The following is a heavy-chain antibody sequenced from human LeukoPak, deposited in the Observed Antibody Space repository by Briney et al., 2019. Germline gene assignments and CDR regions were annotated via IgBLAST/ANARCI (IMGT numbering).Heavy chain of an antibody. Sequence: ASVKVSCKASGYTFNSYGISWVRQAPGQGLEWMGWISAYNGNTNYAQKLQGRVTMTTDTSTSTAYMELRSLRSDDTAVYYCARDLSGPKPKQWLPIDSSYWGQGTLVTVSS. CDR3: ARDLSGPKPKQWLPIDSSY. CDR1: GYTFNSYG. V-gene: IGHV1-18*01. D-gene: IGHD6-19*01. J-gene: IGHJ4*02. CDR2: ISAYNGNT.